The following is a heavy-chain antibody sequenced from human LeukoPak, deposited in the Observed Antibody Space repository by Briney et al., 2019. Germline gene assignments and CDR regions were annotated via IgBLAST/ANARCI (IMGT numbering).Heavy chain of an antibody. V-gene: IGHV1-69*06. Sequence: SVKVSCKASGGTFSSYAISWVRQAPGQGLEWMGGIIPIFGTANYAQKFQGRVAITADKSTSTAYMELSSLRSEDTAVYYCARYSGKDYYMDVWGKGTTVTVSS. CDR2: IIPIFGTA. J-gene: IGHJ6*03. CDR3: ARYSGKDYYMDV. D-gene: IGHD1-26*01. CDR1: GGTFSSYA.